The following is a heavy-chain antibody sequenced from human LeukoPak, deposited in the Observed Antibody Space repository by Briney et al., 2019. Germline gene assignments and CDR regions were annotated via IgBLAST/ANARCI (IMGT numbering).Heavy chain of an antibody. CDR1: GYTFTSYG. D-gene: IGHD3-16*01. J-gene: IGHJ4*02. CDR3: ARDNDSRDPPHFDY. CDR2: ISAYNGNT. V-gene: IGHV1-18*01. Sequence: ASVKVSCKASGYTFTSYGISWVRQAPGQGLEWMGWISAYNGNTNYAQKLQGRVTMTTDTSTSTAYMELGSLRSEDTAVYYCARDNDSRDPPHFDYWGQGTLVTVSS.